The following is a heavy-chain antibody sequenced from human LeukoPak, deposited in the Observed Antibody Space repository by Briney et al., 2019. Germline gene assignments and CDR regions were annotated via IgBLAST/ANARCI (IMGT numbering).Heavy chain of an antibody. J-gene: IGHJ4*02. CDR3: ARKASHYDSSGYFNVGVFDY. Sequence: GGSLRLSCAASGFTISSNYMSWVRQAPGKGLEWVSVIFSGGSTYYADSVKGRFTISRDNSKNTLYLQMNSLRAEDKAVYYCARKASHYDSSGYFNVGVFDYWGQGTLVTVSS. CDR1: GFTISSNY. D-gene: IGHD3-22*01. V-gene: IGHV3-66*01. CDR2: IFSGGST.